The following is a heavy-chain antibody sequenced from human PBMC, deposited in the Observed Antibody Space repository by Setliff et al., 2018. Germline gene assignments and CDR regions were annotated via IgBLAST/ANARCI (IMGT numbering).Heavy chain of an antibody. CDR1: GYTFRQSI. Sequence: GASVKVSCKASGYTFRQSIVSWVRQAPGQGLEWLGWIGVYSGNTYSAQRFPGRVALTTDESTNTSYLELRGLRSDDPAVYYCAKGPAISLTEAIRRSYYDYALDVWGQGTTVTVSS. D-gene: IGHD3-9*01. J-gene: IGHJ6*02. CDR3: AKGPAISLTEAIRRSYYDYALDV. V-gene: IGHV1-18*01. CDR2: IGVYSGNT.